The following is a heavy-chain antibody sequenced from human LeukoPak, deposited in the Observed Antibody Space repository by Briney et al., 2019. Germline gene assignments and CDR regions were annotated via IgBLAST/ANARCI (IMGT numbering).Heavy chain of an antibody. CDR2: VSYIGST. V-gene: IGHV4-59*08. CDR3: AGDIAAVNIPGSRLDP. J-gene: IGHJ5*02. D-gene: IGHD6-13*01. CDR1: GDSFSSHY. Sequence: SETLSLTCTVSGDSFSSHYWSWVRQPPGRGLEWIGYVSYIGSTNYNPSLKSRVTISVDTSKNQFSLKLSSVTAADTAVYFCAGDIAAVNIPGSRLDPWGQGTLVTVSS.